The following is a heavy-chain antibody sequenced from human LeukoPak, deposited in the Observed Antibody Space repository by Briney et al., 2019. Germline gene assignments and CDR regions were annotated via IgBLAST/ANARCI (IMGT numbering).Heavy chain of an antibody. CDR1: GYTFTSYG. Sequence: ASVKVSCKASGYTFTSYGISWVRQAPGQGLEWMGWISAYNGNTNYAQKLQGRVTMTTDTSTSTAYMELRSLRSDDTAVYYCARDPYMVRGVGVWFDPWGQETLVTVSS. J-gene: IGHJ5*02. V-gene: IGHV1-18*01. CDR2: ISAYNGNT. CDR3: ARDPYMVRGVGVWFDP. D-gene: IGHD3-10*01.